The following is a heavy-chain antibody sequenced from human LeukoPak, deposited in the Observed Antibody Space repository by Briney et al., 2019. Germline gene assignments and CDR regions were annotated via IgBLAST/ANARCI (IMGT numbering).Heavy chain of an antibody. J-gene: IGHJ4*02. CDR2: INPNNGGT. V-gene: IGHV1-2*06. Sequence: GASVKVSCKASGYTFTGYYMHWVRQAPGQGLEWMGRINPNNGGTNCAQKFQGRVTMTGDTSISTAYMELNSLRSDDTAMYYCAGESGSYHGNDYWGQGTLVTVSS. CDR1: GYTFTGYY. D-gene: IGHD1-26*01. CDR3: AGESGSYHGNDY.